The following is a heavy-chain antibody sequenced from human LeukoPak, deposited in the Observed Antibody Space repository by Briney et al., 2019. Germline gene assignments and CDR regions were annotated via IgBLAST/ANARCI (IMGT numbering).Heavy chain of an antibody. CDR2: IYSGGST. V-gene: IGHV3-66*01. CDR3: ARGRYSYGRGGTFDY. CDR1: GYTVSSNY. D-gene: IGHD5-18*01. Sequence: GGSLRLSCAASGYTVSSNYMSWVRQAPGKGLKWVSVIYSGGSTYYADSVKGRFTISRDNSKNTLYLQMNSLRAEDTAVYYCARGRYSYGRGGTFDYWGQGTLVTVSS. J-gene: IGHJ4*02.